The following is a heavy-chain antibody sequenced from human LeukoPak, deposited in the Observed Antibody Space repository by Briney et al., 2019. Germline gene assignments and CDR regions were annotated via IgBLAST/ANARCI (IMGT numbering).Heavy chain of an antibody. CDR1: GFTFDDYT. CDR3: AKEDHFAS. V-gene: IGHV3-9*01. Sequence: GGSLRLSCAASGFTFDDYTMHWVRQAPGKGMEWVSGITWNSGSIGYADSVRGRFTISRDNAKNSLYLEMNSLRAEDTALYYCAKEDHFASWGQGTLVTVSS. CDR2: ITWNSGSI. J-gene: IGHJ4*02.